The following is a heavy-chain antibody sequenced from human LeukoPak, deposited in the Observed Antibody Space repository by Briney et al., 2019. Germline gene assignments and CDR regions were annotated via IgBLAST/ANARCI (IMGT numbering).Heavy chain of an antibody. V-gene: IGHV5-51*01. CDR3: ARVYYDSSGSPPPRWFDP. CDR2: IYPGDSDT. D-gene: IGHD3-22*01. J-gene: IGHJ5*02. Sequence: GESLKISCKGSGYSFTSYWIGWVRQMPGKGLEWMGIIYPGDSDTRYSPSFQGQVTISADKSISTAYPQWSSLKASDTAMYYCARVYYDSSGSPPPRWFDPWGQGTLVTVSS. CDR1: GYSFTSYW.